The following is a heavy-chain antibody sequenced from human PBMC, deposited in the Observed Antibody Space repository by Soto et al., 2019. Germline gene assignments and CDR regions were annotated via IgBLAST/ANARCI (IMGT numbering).Heavy chain of an antibody. J-gene: IGHJ4*02. V-gene: IGHV3-23*01. Sequence: GGSLRLSCAASGFPFSSYAMSWVRQAPGKGLEWVSAISGSGGSTYYADSVKGRFTISRDNSKNTLYLQMNSLRAEDTAVYYCVRGGAAVFFVYWGQGALVTVSS. CDR3: VRGGAAVFFVY. CDR1: GFPFSSYA. CDR2: ISGSGGST. D-gene: IGHD6-13*01.